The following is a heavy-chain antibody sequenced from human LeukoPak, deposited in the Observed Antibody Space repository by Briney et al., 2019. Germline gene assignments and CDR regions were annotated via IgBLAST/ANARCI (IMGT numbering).Heavy chain of an antibody. CDR1: GYSISSGYY. V-gene: IGHV4-38-2*02. J-gene: IGHJ4*02. D-gene: IGHD1-26*01. CDR3: ARRVGSYYRGYLDY. Sequence: PSETLSLTCTVSGYSISSGYYWGWIRQPPGKGLEWIGIIYHSGTTYYSPSLKSRVTISVDTSKNQLSLRLSSVTAADTAVYYCARRVGSYYRGYLDYWGQGTLVTVSS. CDR2: IYHSGTT.